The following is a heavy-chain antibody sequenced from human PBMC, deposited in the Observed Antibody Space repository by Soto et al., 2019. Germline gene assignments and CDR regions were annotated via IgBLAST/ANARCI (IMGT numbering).Heavy chain of an antibody. CDR2: ISYDGSNK. Sequence: QVQLVESGGGVVQPGRSLRLSCAASGFTFSSYGMHWVRQAPGKGLEWVAVISYDGSNKYYADSVKGRFTISRDNSKNTLYRQMNSLRAEDTAVYYCAKEGAMTTVVTPFDYWGQGTLVTVSS. CDR3: AKEGAMTTVVTPFDY. V-gene: IGHV3-30*18. D-gene: IGHD4-17*01. J-gene: IGHJ4*02. CDR1: GFTFSSYG.